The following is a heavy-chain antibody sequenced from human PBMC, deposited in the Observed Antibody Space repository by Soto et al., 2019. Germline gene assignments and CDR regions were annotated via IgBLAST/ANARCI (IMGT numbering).Heavy chain of an antibody. V-gene: IGHV4-34*01. D-gene: IGHD2-2*01. Sequence: SEALSLTCAVYGGFFSGYYWSWIRQPPGKGLEWIGEINHSGSTNYNPSLKSRVTISVDTSKNQFSLKLSSVTAADTAVYYCARGGSYCSSTSCSTEYGMDVWGKGTTVTVSS. CDR3: ARGGSYCSSTSCSTEYGMDV. J-gene: IGHJ6*04. CDR1: GGFFSGYY. CDR2: INHSGST.